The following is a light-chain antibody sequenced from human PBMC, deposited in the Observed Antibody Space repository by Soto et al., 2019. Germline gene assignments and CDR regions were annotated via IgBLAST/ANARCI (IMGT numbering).Light chain of an antibody. CDR1: ESISTW. V-gene: IGKV1-5*03. J-gene: IGKJ1*01. CDR2: GAS. CDR3: QQYSRLWS. Sequence: DIQMTQSPSSLSASVGDRVTITCRASESISTWLAWYQQKPGKAPKLLIYGASSLESGVPPRFSGGGSGTEFTLTISSLQRDDFGIYYCQQYSRLWSFGQGTKVDIK.